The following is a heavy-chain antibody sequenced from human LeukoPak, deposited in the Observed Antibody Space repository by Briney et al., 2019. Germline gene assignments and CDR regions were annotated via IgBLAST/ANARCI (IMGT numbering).Heavy chain of an antibody. J-gene: IGHJ1*01. CDR3: ATGNYYDSRGYYTFGH. Sequence: GGSLRLSCAASGFTFSRYWMHWVRQAPGRGLVWVSRINGDGSTTSYADSVKGGFTISRDNAKNTLYLQMNSLRAEDTAVYYCATGNYYDSRGYYTFGHWGQGTLVTVSS. D-gene: IGHD3-22*01. V-gene: IGHV3-74*01. CDR2: INGDGSTT. CDR1: GFTFSRYW.